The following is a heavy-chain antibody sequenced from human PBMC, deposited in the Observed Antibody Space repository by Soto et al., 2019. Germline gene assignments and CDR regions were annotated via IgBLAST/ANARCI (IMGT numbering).Heavy chain of an antibody. Sequence: GGSLRLSCAASGFTFSSSAMSWVRQAPGKGLEWVSAISGSGGRTYYAESVKGRFAISRDNSKNTLYLQMNSLRAEDTAVYYCAKDLHYYDSSGTTYYFDYWGQGTLVTVSS. D-gene: IGHD3-22*01. CDR2: ISGSGGRT. CDR1: GFTFSSSA. CDR3: AKDLHYYDSSGTTYYFDY. V-gene: IGHV3-23*01. J-gene: IGHJ4*02.